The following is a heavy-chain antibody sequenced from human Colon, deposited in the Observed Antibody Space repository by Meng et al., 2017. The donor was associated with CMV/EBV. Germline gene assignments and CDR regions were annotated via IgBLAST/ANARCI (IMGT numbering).Heavy chain of an antibody. Sequence: VRVVECGGGLVQPGGSLTLSCAVLGFTLSNVHMSWVRQAPGKGLEWLSFIFGGGKTLYADSVKGRFTISRDSSTNTLFLQMDSLRAEDTAFYFCAREVLTGANPDFFESWGQGTLVTVSS. D-gene: IGHD4/OR15-4a*01. CDR2: IFGGGKT. CDR1: GFTLSNVH. V-gene: IGHV3-66*01. CDR3: AREVLTGANPDFFES. J-gene: IGHJ4*02.